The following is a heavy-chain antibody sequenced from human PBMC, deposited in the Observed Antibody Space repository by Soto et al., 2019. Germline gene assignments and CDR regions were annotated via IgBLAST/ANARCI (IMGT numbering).Heavy chain of an antibody. CDR1: GFTFISYA. CDR2: TSGSGGST. V-gene: IGHV3-23*01. CDR3: AKTRGSYGGYFDY. D-gene: IGHD1-26*01. J-gene: IGHJ4*02. Sequence: GWSLRLACAPSGFTFISYAMSWVRQAPGKGLEWVSATSGSGGSTYYADSVKGRFTISRDNSKNTLYLQMNSLRAEDTAVYYCAKTRGSYGGYFDYWGQGTLVTVSS.